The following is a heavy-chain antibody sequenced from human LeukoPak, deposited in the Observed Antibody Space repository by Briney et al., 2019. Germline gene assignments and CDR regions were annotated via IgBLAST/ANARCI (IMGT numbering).Heavy chain of an antibody. D-gene: IGHD4-17*01. CDR3: ARASYGDYVYYYHGMDV. J-gene: IGHJ6*02. Sequence: PSETLSLTCTVSGGSISSYYWSWIRQPPGKGLEWIGYIYYSGSTNYNPSLKSRVTISVDTSKNQFSLKLSSVTAADTAVYYCARASYGDYVYYYHGMDVWGQGTTVTVSS. CDR1: GGSISSYY. V-gene: IGHV4-59*01. CDR2: IYYSGST.